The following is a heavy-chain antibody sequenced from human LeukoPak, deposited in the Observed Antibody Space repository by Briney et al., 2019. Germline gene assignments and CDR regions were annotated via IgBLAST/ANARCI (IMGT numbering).Heavy chain of an antibody. J-gene: IGHJ4*02. CDR2: IIPIFGTA. Sequence: ASVKVSCKASGYTFTSYYMHWVRQAPGQGLEWMGGIIPIFGTANYAQKFQGRVTITADKSTSTAYMELSSLRSEDTAVYYCARAEAARPGGFDYWGQGTLVTVSS. V-gene: IGHV1-69*06. CDR3: ARAEAARPGGFDY. CDR1: GYTFTSYY. D-gene: IGHD6-6*01.